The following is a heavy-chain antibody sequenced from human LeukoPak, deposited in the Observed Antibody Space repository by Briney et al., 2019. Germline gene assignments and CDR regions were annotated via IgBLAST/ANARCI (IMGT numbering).Heavy chain of an antibody. CDR1: GGSFSGYY. Sequence: SETLSLTCAVYGGSFSGYYWSWISQPPGKGLEWIGEINHSGSTNYNPSLKSRVTISVDTSKNQSSLKLSSVTAADTAVYYCARGRILWFGELYYFDYWGQGTLVTVSS. J-gene: IGHJ4*02. CDR3: ARGRILWFGELYYFDY. V-gene: IGHV4-34*01. D-gene: IGHD3-10*01. CDR2: INHSGST.